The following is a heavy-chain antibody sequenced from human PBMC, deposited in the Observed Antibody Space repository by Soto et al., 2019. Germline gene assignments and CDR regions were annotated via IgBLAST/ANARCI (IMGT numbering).Heavy chain of an antibody. D-gene: IGHD3-16*02. Sequence: NPSETLSLTCTVSGGSISSGGYYWSWIRQHPGKGLEWIGYIYYSGSTYYNPSLKSRVTISVDTSKNQFSLKLSSVTAADTAVYYCARYRITFGGVIAHNFDYWGQGTLVTVS. V-gene: IGHV4-31*03. J-gene: IGHJ4*02. CDR2: IYYSGST. CDR3: ARYRITFGGVIAHNFDY. CDR1: GGSISSGGYY.